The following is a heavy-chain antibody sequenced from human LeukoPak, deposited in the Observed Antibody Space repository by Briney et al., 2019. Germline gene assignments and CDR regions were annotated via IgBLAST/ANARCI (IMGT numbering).Heavy chain of an antibody. D-gene: IGHD3-10*01. CDR3: ARKRITMVRGVIRTPFDY. CDR1: GGSFSGYY. V-gene: IGHV4-34*01. CDR2: INHSGST. J-gene: IGHJ4*02. Sequence: SETLSLTCAVYGGSFSGYYWSWIRQPPGKGLEWIGEINHSGSTNYNPSLKSRVTISVDTSKNQFSLKLSSVTAANTAVYYCARKRITMVRGVIRTPFDYWGQGTLVTVSS.